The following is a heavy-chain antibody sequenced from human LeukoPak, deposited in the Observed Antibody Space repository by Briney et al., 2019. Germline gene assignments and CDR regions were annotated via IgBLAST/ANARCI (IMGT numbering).Heavy chain of an antibody. CDR3: TTILGYF. J-gene: IGHJ4*02. D-gene: IGHD3-22*01. CDR2: IKSKTDGGTT. CDR1: GFSFDDYG. V-gene: IGHV3-15*01. Sequence: GGSLRLSCAASGFSFDDYGMSWVRQAPGKGLEWVGRIKSKTDGGTTDYAAPVKGRFIISRDDSKNTLYLQMNSLKTEDTAVYYCTTILGYFGGQGTLVTVSS.